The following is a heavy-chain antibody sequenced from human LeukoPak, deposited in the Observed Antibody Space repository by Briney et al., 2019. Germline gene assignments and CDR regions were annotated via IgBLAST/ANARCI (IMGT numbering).Heavy chain of an antibody. CDR1: GASISPYY. Sequence: SGTLSLTCTVSGASISPYYWNWIRQPAGKGLEWVGRLYPSGSSDYNPALMSRVSISVGTSNNQFSLRVTSVTAAETAIYYCATDLSGSLYFDYWGQGILVTVSA. CDR2: LYPSGSS. V-gene: IGHV4-4*07. CDR3: ATDLSGSLYFDY. D-gene: IGHD3-10*01. J-gene: IGHJ4*02.